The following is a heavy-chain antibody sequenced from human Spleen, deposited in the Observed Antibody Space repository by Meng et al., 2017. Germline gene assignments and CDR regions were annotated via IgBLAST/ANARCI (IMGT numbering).Heavy chain of an antibody. CDR1: RFTFSSYS. CDR3: ARGPSHYYDTSGRYGYFDS. D-gene: IGHD3-22*01. J-gene: IGHJ4*02. V-gene: IGHV3-21*01. CDR2: ISSSSSLV. Sequence: GESLKISCAASRFTFSSYSMNWVRQAPGKGLEWVSCISSSSSLVYYADSVKGRFTISRDNAKNSLYLQMNSLRAEDTAVYYCARGPSHYYDTSGRYGYFDSWGQGTLVTVSS.